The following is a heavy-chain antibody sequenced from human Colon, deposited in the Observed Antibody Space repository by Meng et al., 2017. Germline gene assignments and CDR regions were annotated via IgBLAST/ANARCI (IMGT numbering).Heavy chain of an antibody. CDR1: GYTFSSYT. V-gene: IGHV1-3*01. CDR2: IAAGNDNT. D-gene: IGHD6-19*01. Sequence: LEFGGEVKKPGAAVKVSCEASGYTFSSYTMHWVRQAPGQRPEWMGWIAAGNDNTRYSKNLQGRVTLTRDTSASTAYMELSSLTSEDTAVYYCATGYSSGQPYWGQGTLVTVSS. J-gene: IGHJ4*02. CDR3: ATGYSSGQPY.